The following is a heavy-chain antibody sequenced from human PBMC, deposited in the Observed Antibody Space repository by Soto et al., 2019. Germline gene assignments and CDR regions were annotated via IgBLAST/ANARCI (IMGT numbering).Heavy chain of an antibody. J-gene: IGHJ5*02. D-gene: IGHD4-4*01. CDR3: ARAPDYSNYNWFDP. CDR1: GYTFTSYD. V-gene: IGHV1-18*01. Sequence: ASVNVSCKASGYTFTSYDISWVRQAPGQGLEWMGWISAYNGNTNYAQKLQGRVTITTDTSTSTAYMELSSLRSDDTVVYYCARAPDYSNYNWFDPWGQGTLVTVSS. CDR2: ISAYNGNT.